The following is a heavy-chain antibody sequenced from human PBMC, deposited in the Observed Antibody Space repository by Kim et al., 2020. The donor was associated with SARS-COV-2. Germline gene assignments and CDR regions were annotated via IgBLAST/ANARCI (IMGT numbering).Heavy chain of an antibody. V-gene: IGHV3-23*03. Sequence: GGSLRLSCAASGFTFSSYAMSWVRQAPGKGLEWVSVIYSGGSSTYYADSVKGRFTISRDNSKNTLYLQMNSLRAEDTAVYYCAKDARPRNEYSSSSGISQGASGYYFDYWGQGTLVTVSS. CDR2: IYSGGSST. J-gene: IGHJ4*02. D-gene: IGHD6-6*01. CDR1: GFTFSSYA. CDR3: AKDARPRNEYSSSSGISQGASGYYFDY.